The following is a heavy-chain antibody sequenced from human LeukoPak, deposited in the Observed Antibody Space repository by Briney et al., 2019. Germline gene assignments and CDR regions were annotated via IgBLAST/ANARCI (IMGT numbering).Heavy chain of an antibody. D-gene: IGHD3-22*01. Sequence: ASVKVSCKASGYTFTSYYMHWVRQAPGQGLEWMGIINPSGGSTSYAQKFQGRVTITADKSTSTAYMELSSLRSEDTAVYYCARDNLRHYYDSSGASYYFDYWGQGTLVTVSS. J-gene: IGHJ4*02. CDR3: ARDNLRHYYDSSGASYYFDY. V-gene: IGHV1-46*01. CDR1: GYTFTSYY. CDR2: INPSGGST.